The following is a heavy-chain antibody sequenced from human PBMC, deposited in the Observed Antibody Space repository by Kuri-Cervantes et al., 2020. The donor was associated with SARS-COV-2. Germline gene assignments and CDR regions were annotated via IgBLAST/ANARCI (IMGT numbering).Heavy chain of an antibody. J-gene: IGHJ4*02. CDR1: GYSISSGYY. V-gene: IGHV4-38-2*01. CDR2: IYHSGST. CDR3: ALRREQLGAFDY. D-gene: IGHD6-6*01. Sequence: SQTLSLTCAVSGYSISSGYYWGWIRQPPGKGLEWIGSIYHSGSTYYNPSLKSRVTISVDTSKNQFSLKLSSVTAADTAVYYCALRREQLGAFDYWGQGTLVTVS.